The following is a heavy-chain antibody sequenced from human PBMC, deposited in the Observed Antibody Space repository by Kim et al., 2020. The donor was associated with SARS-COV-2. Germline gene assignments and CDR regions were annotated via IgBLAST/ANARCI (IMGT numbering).Heavy chain of an antibody. V-gene: IGHV3-21*01. D-gene: IGHD3-3*01. CDR2: ISSSSSYI. Sequence: GGSLRLSCAASGFTFSSYSMNWVRQAPGKGLEWVSSISSSSSYIYYADSVKGRFTISRDNAKNSLYLQMNSLRAEDTAVYYCARVRKLLRSVLRFLEFPEGMDVWGQGTTVTVSS. J-gene: IGHJ6*02. CDR3: ARVRKLLRSVLRFLEFPEGMDV. CDR1: GFTFSSYS.